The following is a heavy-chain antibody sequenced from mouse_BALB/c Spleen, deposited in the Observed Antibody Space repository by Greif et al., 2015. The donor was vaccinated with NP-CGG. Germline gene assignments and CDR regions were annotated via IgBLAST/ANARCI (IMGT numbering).Heavy chain of an antibody. Sequence: EVKLMESGGGLVQPGGSRKLSCAASGFIFSSFGMHWVRQAPEKGLEWVAYISSGSSTICYADTVKGRFTISRDNPKNTLFLQMTSLRSEDTAMYYCARLFDYWGQGTTLTVSS. CDR2: ISSGSSTI. CDR1: GFIFSSFG. V-gene: IGHV5-17*02. CDR3: ARLFDY. J-gene: IGHJ2*01.